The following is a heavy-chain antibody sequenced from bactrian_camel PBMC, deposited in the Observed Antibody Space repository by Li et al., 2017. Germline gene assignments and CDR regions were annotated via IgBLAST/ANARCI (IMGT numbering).Heavy chain of an antibody. J-gene: IGHJ6*01. CDR2: INSRTDDST. CDR3: AADLTSFVATCVPNEARGQFRY. V-gene: IGHV3S40*01. CDR1: GFTFSVYY. Sequence: VQLVESGGDLVQPGGSLRLSCAASGFTFSVYYTSWIRQAPGKGLEWVSGINSRTDDSTVYAESVKGRFTISQDNARNTVYLQMNSLRPEDTGMYYCAADLTSFVATCVPNEARGQFRYWGQGTQVTVS. D-gene: IGHD2*01.